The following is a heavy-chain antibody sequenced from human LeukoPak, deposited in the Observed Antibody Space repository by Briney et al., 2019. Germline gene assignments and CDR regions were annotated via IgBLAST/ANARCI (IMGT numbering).Heavy chain of an antibody. D-gene: IGHD6-19*01. CDR1: GFTFSTYN. V-gene: IGHV3-21*01. J-gene: IGHJ4*02. Sequence: GGSLRLSCAASGFTFSTYNMNWVRQAPGKGLEWVSCISSTSSYLYYADSVKGRFTISRGNAKNSLYLQMNSLRAEDTAVYYCARDRQSSGWYENGVYWGQGTLVTVSS. CDR2: ISSTSSYL. CDR3: ARDRQSSGWYENGVY.